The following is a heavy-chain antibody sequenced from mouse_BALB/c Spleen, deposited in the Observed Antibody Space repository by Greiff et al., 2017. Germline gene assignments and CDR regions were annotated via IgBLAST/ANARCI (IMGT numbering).Heavy chain of an antibody. V-gene: IGHV1S132*01. CDR1: GYTFTSYW. CDR3: ARRSGKGYFDY. D-gene: IGHD1-3*01. CDR2: IFPGTGTT. Sequence: VQLQQSGAELVKPGASVKLSCKTSGYTFTSYWIQWVKQRPGQGLGWIGEIFPGTGTTYYNEKFKGKATLTIDTSSSTAYMQLSSLTSEDSAVYFCARRSGKGYFDYWGQGTTLTVSS. J-gene: IGHJ2*01.